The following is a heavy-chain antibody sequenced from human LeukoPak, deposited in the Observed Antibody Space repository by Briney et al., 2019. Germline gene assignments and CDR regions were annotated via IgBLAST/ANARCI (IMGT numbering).Heavy chain of an antibody. V-gene: IGHV4-59*08. Sequence: SETLSLTCTVSGGSISTYYWSWIRQPPGKGLEWIASIYYTGSTNYNPSLTSRVTISVDTSKNQFSLKLSSVTAADTAVYYCARLSDILTGYDYWGQGTPVTVSS. CDR3: ARLSDILTGYDY. CDR2: IYYTGST. J-gene: IGHJ4*02. CDR1: GGSISTYY. D-gene: IGHD3-9*01.